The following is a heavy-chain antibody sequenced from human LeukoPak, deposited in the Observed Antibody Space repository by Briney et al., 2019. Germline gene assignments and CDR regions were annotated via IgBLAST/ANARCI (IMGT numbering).Heavy chain of an antibody. V-gene: IGHV1-2*02. CDR3: ARRRGSLYYYYGMDV. Sequence: ASVKVSCKASGYTFTGYYMHWVRQAPGQGLEWMGWINPNSGGTNYAQKFQGRVTMTRDTSISTAYMELSRLRSDDTAVYYCARRRGSLYYYYGMDVCGQGTTVTVSS. CDR2: INPNSGGT. J-gene: IGHJ6*02. CDR1: GYTFTGYY. D-gene: IGHD2-15*01.